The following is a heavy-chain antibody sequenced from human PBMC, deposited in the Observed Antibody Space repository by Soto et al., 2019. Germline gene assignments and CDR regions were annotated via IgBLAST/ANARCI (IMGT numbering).Heavy chain of an antibody. D-gene: IGHD2-2*01. CDR3: ATYRTNLGSRLYAVPFDY. Sequence: QVQLLQSGTEVKKPGSSVRVSCKASGGSFSTYAISWVRQAPGQGLQWMGGIIPIFGAATYAQKFQGRATFSADAAPTTVYMDLTSLTSEDTAVYYCATYRTNLGSRLYAVPFDYWGQGTLVSVSS. CDR1: GGSFSTYA. V-gene: IGHV1-69*01. CDR2: IIPIFGAA. J-gene: IGHJ4*02.